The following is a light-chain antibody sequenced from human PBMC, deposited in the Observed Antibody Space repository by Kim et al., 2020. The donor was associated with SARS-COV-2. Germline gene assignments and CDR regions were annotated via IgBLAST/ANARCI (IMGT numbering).Light chain of an antibody. CDR2: DNN. Sequence: GQKVTISCSGRSYTIGNNYVSWYQQLPGTAPKLLIYDNNKRPSGIPDRFSGSKSGTSATLGITGLQTGDEADYYCGTWDSSLSAVVFGGGTQLTVL. V-gene: IGLV1-51*01. CDR1: SYTIGNNY. J-gene: IGLJ2*01. CDR3: GTWDSSLSAVV.